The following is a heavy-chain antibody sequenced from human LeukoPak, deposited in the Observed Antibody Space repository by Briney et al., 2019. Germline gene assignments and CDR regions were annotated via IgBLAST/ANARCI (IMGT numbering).Heavy chain of an antibody. CDR2: ISNDGIHK. Sequence: QPGGSLRLSCTASGFSFSIRYMHEVRQDPGKGLEWVAIISNDGIHKLYADSVKGRSTISRDNSKNRLYLQMNSLRTKDTAVYYWASRMCASVHANYWGQGTVVTVSS. J-gene: IGHJ4*02. CDR3: ASRMCASVHANY. V-gene: IGHV3-30*03. D-gene: IGHD2/OR15-2a*01. CDR1: GFSFSIRY.